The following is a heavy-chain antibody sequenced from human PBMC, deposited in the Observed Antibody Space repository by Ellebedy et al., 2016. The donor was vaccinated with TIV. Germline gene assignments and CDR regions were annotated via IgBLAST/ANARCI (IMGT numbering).Heavy chain of an antibody. V-gene: IGHV3-7*01. CDR3: VRGGGWVADY. Sequence: GESLKISCAASAFSFSWYWMGWVRQAPGKGLQWVASISQDGSAKYYVDSVKGRFTISRDNAKNSLYLEMNSLRNEDMAVYYCVRGGGWVADYWGQGTLVTVSS. D-gene: IGHD1-26*01. CDR1: AFSFSWYW. J-gene: IGHJ4*02. CDR2: ISQDGSAK.